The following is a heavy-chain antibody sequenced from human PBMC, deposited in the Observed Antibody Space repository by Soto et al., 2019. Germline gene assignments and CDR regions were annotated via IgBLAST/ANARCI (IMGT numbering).Heavy chain of an antibody. CDR2: IKSKTDGGTT. J-gene: IGHJ6*02. Sequence: GGSLRLSCAASGFTFSNAWMSWVRQAPGKGLEWVGRIKSKTDGGTTDYAAPVKGRFTISRDDSKNTLYLQMNSLKTEDTAVYYCTTDSQGYDYYYGMDVWGQGTKVTVSS. V-gene: IGHV3-15*01. CDR3: TTDSQGYDYYYGMDV. CDR1: GFTFSNAW.